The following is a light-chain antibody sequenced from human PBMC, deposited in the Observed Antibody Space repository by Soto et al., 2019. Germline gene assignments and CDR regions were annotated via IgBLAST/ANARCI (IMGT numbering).Light chain of an antibody. J-gene: IGLJ2*01. CDR1: NSDIGGYHY. CDR2: DVS. CDR3: SSYTIRSTLGV. Sequence: QSALTQPASVSGSPGQSITISCTGTNSDIGGYHYVSWYQQHPGKAPKLMSYDVSNRPSGVSYRFSGSKSGNTASLTISGLQAEDEADYCSSYTIRSTLGVFGGGTKLTVL. V-gene: IGLV2-14*03.